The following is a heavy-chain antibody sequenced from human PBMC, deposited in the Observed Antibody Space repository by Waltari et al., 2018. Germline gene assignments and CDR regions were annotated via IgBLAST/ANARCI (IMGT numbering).Heavy chain of an antibody. D-gene: IGHD3-3*01. V-gene: IGHV4-59*01. CDR1: GGSISSYY. CDR2: IYYSGSA. Sequence: QVQLQESGPGLVTPSETLSLTCTVSGGSISSYYWSWIRQPPGKGLEWIGYIYYSGSANYNPSLKSRVTISVDTSKDQFSLKLSSVTAADTAVYYCARETRRFWCGFYYYYMDVWGKGTTVTISS. J-gene: IGHJ6*03. CDR3: ARETRRFWCGFYYYYMDV.